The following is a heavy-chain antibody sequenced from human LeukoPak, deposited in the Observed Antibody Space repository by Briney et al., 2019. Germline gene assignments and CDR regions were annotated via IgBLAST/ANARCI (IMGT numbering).Heavy chain of an antibody. J-gene: IGHJ4*02. CDR1: GFTFSSYG. D-gene: IGHD3-22*01. CDR3: AKDGSYDSSGYYFYYFDY. CDR2: IRYDGSNK. Sequence: GGSLRLPCAASGFTFSSYGMHWVRQAPGKGLEWVAFIRYDGSNKYYADSVKGRFTISRDNSKNTLYLQMNSLRAEDTAVYYCAKDGSYDSSGYYFYYFDYWGQGTLVTVSS. V-gene: IGHV3-30*02.